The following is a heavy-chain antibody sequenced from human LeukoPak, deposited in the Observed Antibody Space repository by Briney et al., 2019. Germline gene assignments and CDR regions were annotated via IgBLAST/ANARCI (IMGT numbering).Heavy chain of an antibody. V-gene: IGHV3-30*02. Sequence: GGSLRLSCAASGFTFNTYSMNWVRQAPGKGLEWVAFIRYDGSNKYYADSVKGRFTISRDNSKNTLYLQMNSLRAEDTAVYYCACTVYSSSSRAFDIWGQGTMVTVSS. D-gene: IGHD6-6*01. J-gene: IGHJ3*02. CDR2: IRYDGSNK. CDR1: GFTFNTYS. CDR3: ACTVYSSSSRAFDI.